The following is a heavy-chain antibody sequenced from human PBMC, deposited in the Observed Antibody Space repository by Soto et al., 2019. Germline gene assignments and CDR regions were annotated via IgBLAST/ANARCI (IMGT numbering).Heavy chain of an antibody. CDR1: GGTFSSYA. V-gene: IGHV1-69*01. Sequence: QVQLVQSGAEVQKPGSSVKVSCKASGGTFSSYAISWVRQAPGQGLEWMGGIIPIFGTANYAQKFQGRVTITADESTSTAYMELSSLRSEDTAVYYCARAKYLEWLPPYWYFDLWGRGTLVTVSS. CDR2: IIPIFGTA. J-gene: IGHJ2*01. D-gene: IGHD3-3*01. CDR3: ARAKYLEWLPPYWYFDL.